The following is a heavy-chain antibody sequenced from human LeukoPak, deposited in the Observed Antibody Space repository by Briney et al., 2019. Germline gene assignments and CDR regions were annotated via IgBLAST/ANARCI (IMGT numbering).Heavy chain of an antibody. CDR1: GGSISSSSYY. CDR2: IYYSGST. J-gene: IGHJ5*02. V-gene: IGHV4-39*01. CDR3: ARNEWPGPSWRYVFGRICVDP. D-gene: IGHD2-2*01. Sequence: SETLSLTCTVSGGSISSSSYYWGWIRQPPGKGLEWIGRIYYSGSTCYNPSLKSRVTISVETSKNQLSLELSSDTAADTAVYFCARNEWPGPSWRYVFGRICVDPRGRGTLVTVSS.